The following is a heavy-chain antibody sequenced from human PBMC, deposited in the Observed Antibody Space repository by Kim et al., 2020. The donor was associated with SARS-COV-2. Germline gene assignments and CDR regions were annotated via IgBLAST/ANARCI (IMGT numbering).Heavy chain of an antibody. J-gene: IGHJ4*02. CDR3: ARGGIRWLQFVDYFDY. Sequence: SETLSLTCTVSGGSISSSSYYWGCIRQPPGKGLEWIGSIYYSGSTYYNPSLKSRVTISVDTSKNQFSLKLSSVTAADTAVYYCARGGIRWLQFVDYFDYWGQGTLVTVSS. CDR2: IYYSGST. CDR1: GGSISSSSYY. V-gene: IGHV4-39*01. D-gene: IGHD5-12*01.